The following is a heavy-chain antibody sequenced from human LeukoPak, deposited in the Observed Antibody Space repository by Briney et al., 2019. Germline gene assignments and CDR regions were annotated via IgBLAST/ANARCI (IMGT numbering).Heavy chain of an antibody. CDR1: GYIYTSYW. Sequence: GESLKISCNSSGYIYTSYWIGWVRQMPGKGLEWMGIIYPGDSDTRYSPSFQGQVTISADKSISIAYLQWSSLKASDTAMYYCARRRGYSSSWSTRNWFDPWGQGTLVTVSS. V-gene: IGHV5-51*01. D-gene: IGHD6-13*01. CDR3: ARRRGYSSSWSTRNWFDP. CDR2: IYPGDSDT. J-gene: IGHJ5*02.